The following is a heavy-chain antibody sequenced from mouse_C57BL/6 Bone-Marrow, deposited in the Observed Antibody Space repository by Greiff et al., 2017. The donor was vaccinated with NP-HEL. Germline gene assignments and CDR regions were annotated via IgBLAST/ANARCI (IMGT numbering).Heavy chain of an antibody. V-gene: IGHV1-42*01. D-gene: IGHD4-1*01. CDR2: INPSTGGT. J-gene: IGHJ2*01. CDR1: GYSFTGYY. Sequence: EVQLQQSGPELVKPGASVKISCKASGYSFTGYYMNWVKQSPEKSLEWIGEINPSTGGTTYNQKFKAKATLTVDKSSSTAYMQLKSLTSEDSAVYYCARFWGDYWGQGTTLTVSS. CDR3: ARFWGDY.